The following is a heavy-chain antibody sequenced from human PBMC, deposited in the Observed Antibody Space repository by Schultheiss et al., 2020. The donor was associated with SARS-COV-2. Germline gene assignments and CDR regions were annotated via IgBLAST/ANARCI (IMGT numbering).Heavy chain of an antibody. J-gene: IGHJ4*02. Sequence: QTLSLTCTVSGGSISSGGYYWSWIRQHPGKGLEWIGYIYYSGSTYYNPSLKSRVTISVDTSKNQFSLKLSSVTAADTAVYYCARVLPIPYYFDYWGQGTLVTVSS. CDR1: GGSISSGGYY. CDR3: ARVLPIPYYFDY. V-gene: IGHV4-31*03. CDR2: IYYSGST. D-gene: IGHD1-26*01.